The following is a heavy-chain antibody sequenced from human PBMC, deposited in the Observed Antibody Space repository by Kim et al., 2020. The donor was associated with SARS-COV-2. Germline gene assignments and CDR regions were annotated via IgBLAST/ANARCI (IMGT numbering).Heavy chain of an antibody. CDR2: IIPIFGTA. CDR1: GGTFSSYA. J-gene: IGHJ4*02. Sequence: SVKVSCKASGGTFSSYAISWVRQAPGQGLEWMGGIIPIFGTANYAQKFQGRVTITADESTSTAYMELSSLRSEDTAVYYCARVFLGGDWFDYWGQGTLVTVSS. V-gene: IGHV1-69*13. D-gene: IGHD2-21*01. CDR3: ARVFLGGDWFDY.